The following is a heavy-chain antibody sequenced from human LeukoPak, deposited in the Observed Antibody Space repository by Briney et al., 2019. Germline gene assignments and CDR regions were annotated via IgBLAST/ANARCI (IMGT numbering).Heavy chain of an antibody. CDR1: GFTFSSYA. D-gene: IGHD2-2*01. CDR2: ISYDGSNK. J-gene: IGHJ4*02. Sequence: GRSMRLSCAASGFTFSSYAMHWVRQAPGKGLEWVAVISYDGSNKYYADSVKGRFTISRDNSKNTLYLQMNSLRAEDTAVHYCARYQLLLWGQGTLVTVSS. V-gene: IGHV3-30*01. CDR3: ARYQLLL.